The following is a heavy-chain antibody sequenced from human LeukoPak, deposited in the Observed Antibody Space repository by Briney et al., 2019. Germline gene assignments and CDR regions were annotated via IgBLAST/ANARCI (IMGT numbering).Heavy chain of an antibody. CDR1: GGSISSSSYY. Sequence: SETLSLTCTVSGGSISSSSYYWGWIRQPPGKGLEWIGSIYHSGSTYYNPSLKSRVTISVDTSKNQFSLKLSSVTAADTAVYYCAREEDSYGYFDFDYWGQGTLVTVSS. D-gene: IGHD5-18*01. J-gene: IGHJ4*02. CDR2: IYHSGST. V-gene: IGHV4-39*07. CDR3: AREEDSYGYFDFDY.